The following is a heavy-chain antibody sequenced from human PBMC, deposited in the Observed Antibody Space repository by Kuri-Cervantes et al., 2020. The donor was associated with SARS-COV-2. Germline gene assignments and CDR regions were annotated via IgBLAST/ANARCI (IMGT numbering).Heavy chain of an antibody. V-gene: IGHV3-21*04. Sequence: GGSLRLSCAASGFTVSSNYMSWVRQAPGKGLEWVSSITRSSVYISYADSLKGRFTISSDNAKNSLYMQMTSLRAEDTAVYYCATELTYSSDWYGVWDYWGQGTLVTVSS. CDR2: ITRSSVYI. J-gene: IGHJ4*02. CDR3: ATELTYSSDWYGVWDY. CDR1: GFTVSSNY. D-gene: IGHD6-19*01.